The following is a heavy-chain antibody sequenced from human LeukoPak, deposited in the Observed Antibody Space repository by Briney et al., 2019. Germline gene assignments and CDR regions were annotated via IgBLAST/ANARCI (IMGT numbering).Heavy chain of an antibody. CDR2: IFSGGST. CDR3: AKDSYYYDSKGGGLNY. CDR1: GGSISNYY. J-gene: IGHJ4*02. Sequence: SETLSLTCSVSGGSISNYYCSWIRQPAGKGLEWIGRIFSGGSTNYNPSLKSRFTMSVDTSKNQFSLKLTSVTAADTAVYYCAKDSYYYDSKGGGLNYWGQGTLVTVSS. D-gene: IGHD3-22*01. V-gene: IGHV4-4*07.